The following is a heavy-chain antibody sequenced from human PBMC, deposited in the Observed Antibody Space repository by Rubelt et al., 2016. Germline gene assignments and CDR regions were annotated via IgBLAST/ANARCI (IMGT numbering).Heavy chain of an antibody. CDR3: AHVPQFRGVAT. D-gene: IGHD3-10*02. V-gene: IGHV2-5*02. CDR2: IYGDDDK. J-gene: IGHJ5*02. CDR1: GYSISSGYYW. Sequence: ESGPGLVKPSETLSPTCTVSGYSISSGYYWGWIRQPPGKGLEWLALIYGDDDKRYSPSPKSSLTISEDTSKTQVVVTLTNRDPVETATYYCAHVPQFRGVATWGQGTLGTVSA.